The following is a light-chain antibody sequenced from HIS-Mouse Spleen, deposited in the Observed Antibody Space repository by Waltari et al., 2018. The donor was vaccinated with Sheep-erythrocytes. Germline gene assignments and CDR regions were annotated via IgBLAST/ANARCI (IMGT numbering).Light chain of an antibody. CDR1: SPTIGRNT. Sequence: QSVLTQPPSASGTPGQRVTISCSGSSPTIGRNTVNWYQQLPGTAPKLLIYSNNQRPSGVPDRFSGSKSGTSASLAISGLQSEDEADYYCCSYAGSYTWVFGGGTKLTVL. CDR3: CSYAGSYTWV. V-gene: IGLV1-44*01. CDR2: SNN. J-gene: IGLJ3*02.